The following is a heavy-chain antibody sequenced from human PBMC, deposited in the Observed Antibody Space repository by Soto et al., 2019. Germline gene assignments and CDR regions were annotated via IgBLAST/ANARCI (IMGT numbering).Heavy chain of an antibody. CDR1: GYSFISYD. J-gene: IGHJ4*02. V-gene: IGHV1-18*04. CDR3: ARGGTVVGTSPFDH. CDR2: ISGHNGNT. D-gene: IGHD1-26*01. Sequence: ASVKVSCKASGYSFISYDIMWVRQAPGQGLEWMGWISGHNGNTNYAQKLQGRVAMTIDTSTSTAYLELRSLRSDDTAMYYCARGGTVVGTSPFDHWGQGTLVTVSS.